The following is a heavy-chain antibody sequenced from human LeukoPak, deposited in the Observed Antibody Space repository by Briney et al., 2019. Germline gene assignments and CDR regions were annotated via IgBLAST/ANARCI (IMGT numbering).Heavy chain of an antibody. CDR1: GGSISSYY. Sequence: SETLSLTCTVSGGSISSYYWSWIRQPPGKGLEWIGYIYYSGSTNYNPSLKSRVTISVDTSKNQFSLKLSSVTAADTAVYYCARGPQEYSSSSQMFNYYYYYMDVWGKGTTVTVSS. J-gene: IGHJ6*03. D-gene: IGHD6-6*01. CDR3: ARGPQEYSSSSQMFNYYYYYMDV. V-gene: IGHV4-59*01. CDR2: IYYSGST.